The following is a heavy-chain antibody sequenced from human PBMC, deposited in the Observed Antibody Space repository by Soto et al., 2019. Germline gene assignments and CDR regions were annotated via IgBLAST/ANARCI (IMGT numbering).Heavy chain of an antibody. CDR1: GFTFSSYS. J-gene: IGHJ6*02. CDR3: ARHYDNARSYAYYGMDV. CDR2: ISSSSSTI. D-gene: IGHD3-16*01. V-gene: IGHV3-48*02. Sequence: EVQLVASGGGLVQPGGSLRLSCAASGFTFSSYSMNWVRQAPGKGLEWVSYISSSSSTIYYADSVKGRFTISRDNAKNSLYLQMNSLSDEDTAVYYCARHYDNARSYAYYGMDVWGQGTTVTVSS.